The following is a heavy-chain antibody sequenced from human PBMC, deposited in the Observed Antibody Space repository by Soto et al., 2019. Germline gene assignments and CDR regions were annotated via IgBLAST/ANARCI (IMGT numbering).Heavy chain of an antibody. CDR1: GFTFSGSA. CDR3: TSSDYYDSSGYYYFDY. V-gene: IGHV3-73*02. Sequence: EVQLVESGGGLVQPGGSLKLSCAASGFTFSGSAMHWVRQASGKGLEWVGRIRSKANSYATAYAASVKGRFTISRDDSKNTAYLQMNSLKTEDTAVYYCTSSDYYDSSGYYYFDYWGQGTLVTVSS. J-gene: IGHJ4*02. D-gene: IGHD3-22*01. CDR2: IRSKANSYAT.